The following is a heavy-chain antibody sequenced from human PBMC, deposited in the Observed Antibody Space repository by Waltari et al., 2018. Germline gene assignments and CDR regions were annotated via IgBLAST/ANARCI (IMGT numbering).Heavy chain of an antibody. CDR1: GYTFTGYY. V-gene: IGHV1-2*06. CDR3: ARGLGAAGRPVYHWFDP. Sequence: QVQLVQSGAEVKKPGASVKVSCKASGYTFTGYYMHWVRQAPGQGLEWMGRINPNRGGTNYGQKFQGRVTMTRDTSISTAYMELSRLRADDTAVYYCARGLGAAGRPVYHWFDPWGQGTLVTVSS. D-gene: IGHD6-13*01. J-gene: IGHJ5*02. CDR2: INPNRGGT.